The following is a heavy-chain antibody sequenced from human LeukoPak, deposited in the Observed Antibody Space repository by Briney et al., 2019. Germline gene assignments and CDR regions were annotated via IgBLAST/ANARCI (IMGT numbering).Heavy chain of an antibody. CDR1: GFTFGDYA. V-gene: IGHV3-49*04. J-gene: IGHJ6*02. D-gene: IGHD4-17*01. CDR2: IGRKSSSGTT. CDR3: TRDFGDYIYYGLDV. Sequence: GGSLRLSCTTSGFTFGDYAINWVRQAPGEGLEWVSFIGRKSSSGTTEYAASVKGRFTISRDDSKRIAYLQMNSLKTEDTALYYCTRDFGDYIYYGLDVWGQGTTVTVSS.